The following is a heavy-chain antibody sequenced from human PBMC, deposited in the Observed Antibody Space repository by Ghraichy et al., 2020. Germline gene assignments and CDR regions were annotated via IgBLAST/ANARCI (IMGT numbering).Heavy chain of an antibody. CDR2: INWNGGRT. V-gene: IGHV3-20*04. Sequence: GESLNISCAASGFTFDEYGMSWVRQVPGKGLEWVSGINWNGGRTAYADSVKGRFTISRDSAKKSLYLQMNSLRAEDTALYYCARGRDSSGYYDLYYFDYWGQGTLVTVSS. CDR1: GFTFDEYG. CDR3: ARGRDSSGYYDLYYFDY. D-gene: IGHD3-22*01. J-gene: IGHJ4*02.